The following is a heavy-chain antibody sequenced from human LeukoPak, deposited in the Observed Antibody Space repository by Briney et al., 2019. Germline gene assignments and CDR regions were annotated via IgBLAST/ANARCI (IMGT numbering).Heavy chain of an antibody. CDR2: INPHSGGT. D-gene: IGHD1-1*01. CDR1: GYTFTGYY. CDR3: ARDGNWNDAPNWFDP. J-gene: IGHJ5*02. Sequence: GASVKVSCKASGYTFTGYYMHWVRQAPGQVLEWMGWINPHSGGTNYAQKFQGRVTMTRDTSISTAYMDLSRLRYDDTAVYYCARDGNWNDAPNWFDPWGQGTLVTVSS. V-gene: IGHV1-2*02.